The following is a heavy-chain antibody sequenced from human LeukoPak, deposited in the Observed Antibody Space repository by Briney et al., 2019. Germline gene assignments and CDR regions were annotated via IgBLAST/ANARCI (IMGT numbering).Heavy chain of an antibody. D-gene: IGHD5-12*01. CDR1: GYYISCGYY. J-gene: IGHJ4*02. CDR2: IYPSGKT. Sequence: SETLSHSFWIHGYYISCGYYWGWTWQPPGKELECNGSIYPSGKTYYDPSLKSRVTISVDTSKSQLSLKLSSATATDTAVYYCARERATYSDYDWAYWGQGTLVTVSS. CDR3: ARERATYSDYDWAY. V-gene: IGHV4-38-2*02.